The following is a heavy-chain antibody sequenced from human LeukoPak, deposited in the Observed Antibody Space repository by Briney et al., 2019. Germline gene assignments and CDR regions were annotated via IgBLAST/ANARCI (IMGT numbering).Heavy chain of an antibody. Sequence: NPSETLSLTCTVSGYSISSGYYWGWIRQPPGKGLEWIGSIYHSGSTYYNPSLKSRVTISVDTSKNQFSLKLSSVTAADTAVYYCARDYRFIAAAGTQSSWFDPWGQGTLVTVSS. CDR3: ARDYRFIAAAGTQSSWFDP. CDR2: IYHSGST. D-gene: IGHD6-13*01. V-gene: IGHV4-38-2*02. CDR1: GYSISSGYY. J-gene: IGHJ5*02.